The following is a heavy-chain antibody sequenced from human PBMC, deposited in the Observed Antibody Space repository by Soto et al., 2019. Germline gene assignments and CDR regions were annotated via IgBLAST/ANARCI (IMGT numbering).Heavy chain of an antibody. J-gene: IGHJ5*02. CDR1: GGTFRSYA. CDR2: ITPISGTT. CDR3: ARAGT. Sequence: QVQLVQSGAEVKKPGSSMKVSCKVSGGTFRSYAINWVRQAPGQGLERMGGITPISGTTNYAQKFQGRVTITADESTSTAYMGRSSLIYDDTAVYYCARAGTWGQGAPVTVSS. V-gene: IGHV1-69*01.